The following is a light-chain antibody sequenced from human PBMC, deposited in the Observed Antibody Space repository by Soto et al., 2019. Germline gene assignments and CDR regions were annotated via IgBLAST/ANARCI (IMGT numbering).Light chain of an antibody. Sequence: DIPMTQSPSSLSASVGDRVTITCRASQGISNYLAWYQQKPGKVPKLLVYAASTLQSGVPSRFSGSGSGTDFTLTISSLQPEDVATYYCQKHNTGTFGQGTRVEIK. CDR2: AAS. CDR3: QKHNTGT. CDR1: QGISNY. V-gene: IGKV1-27*01. J-gene: IGKJ1*01.